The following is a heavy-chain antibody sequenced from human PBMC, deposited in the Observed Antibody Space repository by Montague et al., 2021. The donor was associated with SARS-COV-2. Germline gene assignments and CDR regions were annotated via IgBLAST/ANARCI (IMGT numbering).Heavy chain of an antibody. J-gene: IGHJ4*02. CDR2: IYYTGST. D-gene: IGHD1-1*01. CDR1: GDSITTYY. V-gene: IGHV4-59*01. CDR3: ARAQNTCFIANCVNYFDF. Sequence: SETLSLTCSVSGDSITTYYWSWIRQSPGRGLEWIGHIYYTGSTKYNPSLKSRVTMSLDRPMNRSSLRLNSVTAADTAMYYCARAQNTCFIANCVNYFDFWGLGAQVTVSS.